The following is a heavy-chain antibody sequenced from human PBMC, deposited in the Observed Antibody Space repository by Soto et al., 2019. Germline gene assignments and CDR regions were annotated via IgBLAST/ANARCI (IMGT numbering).Heavy chain of an antibody. CDR2: ISYSGST. V-gene: IGHV4-31*03. Sequence: QVQLQESGPGLVKPSQTLSLPCTVSGGSTNSGDYYWSWIRQHPGKGLEWIGYISYSGSTYYNPSLKSRVTISLDTSKNQFSLKLSSVTAADTAVYYCARDGYYYGMDVWGQGTTVTVSS. CDR1: GGSTNSGDYY. J-gene: IGHJ6*02. CDR3: ARDGYYYGMDV.